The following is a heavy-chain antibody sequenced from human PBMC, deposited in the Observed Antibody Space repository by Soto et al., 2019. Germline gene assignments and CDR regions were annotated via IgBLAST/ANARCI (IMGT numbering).Heavy chain of an antibody. CDR2: ISYDGSNK. D-gene: IGHD4-4*01. CDR3: ARDPTYSHYYYYGMDV. CDR1: GFTFSSYA. V-gene: IGHV3-30-3*01. J-gene: IGHJ6*02. Sequence: QVQLVESGGGVVQPGRSLRLSCAASGFTFSSYAMHWVRQAPGKGLEWVAVISYDGSNKYYAESVKGRFTISRDNSKNTLYLQMNSLRAEDTAVYYCARDPTYSHYYYYGMDVWGQGTTVTVSS.